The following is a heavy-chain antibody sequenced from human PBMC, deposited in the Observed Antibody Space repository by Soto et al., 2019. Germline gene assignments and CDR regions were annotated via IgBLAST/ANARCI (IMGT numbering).Heavy chain of an antibody. CDR2: TYSRYNCYN. CDR1: GDSVSSNRAA. CDR3: ARAALLRFLEWFAPYGMDL. D-gene: IGHD3-3*01. V-gene: IGHV6-1*01. Sequence: SPTLLLTCAISGDSVSSNRAAWNWIRQSPSRGLEWLGRTYSRYNCYNDYAVSLTSRITIHPATSKNQFSLQLTSVTPEDKAVYYCARAALLRFLEWFAPYGMDL. J-gene: IGHJ6*01.